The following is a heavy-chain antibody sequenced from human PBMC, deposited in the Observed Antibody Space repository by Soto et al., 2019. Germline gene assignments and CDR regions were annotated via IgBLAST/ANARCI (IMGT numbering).Heavy chain of an antibody. Sequence: PGESLKISCKGSGYSFTSYWIGWVRQMPGKGLEWMGIIYPGDSDTRYSPTFQGQVTISADKSISTAYLQWSSLKASDTAMNYSARHGPAYCGCDCYSGRNPNKDGYYYYYGMDVWGQGTTVTVSS. D-gene: IGHD2-21*02. CDR2: IYPGDSDT. J-gene: IGHJ6*02. CDR1: GYSFTSYW. V-gene: IGHV5-51*01. CDR3: ARHGPAYCGCDCYSGRNPNKDGYYYYYGMDV.